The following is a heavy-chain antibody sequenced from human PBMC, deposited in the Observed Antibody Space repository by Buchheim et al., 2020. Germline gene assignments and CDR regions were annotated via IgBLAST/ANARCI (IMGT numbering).Heavy chain of an antibody. CDR1: GFTLRTYW. V-gene: IGHV3-74*01. CDR3: ARDLSGSQDY. D-gene: IGHD1-26*01. CDR2: INEDWSFT. J-gene: IGHJ4*02. Sequence: EVQLEESGGGLVQPGGSLRLSCAASGFTLRTYWMHWVRQAPGKGLEWVSRINEDWSFTNYADSVKGRFTISRDNAENTLYLQMTSLRVEDTAMYYCARDLSGSQDYWGQGTL.